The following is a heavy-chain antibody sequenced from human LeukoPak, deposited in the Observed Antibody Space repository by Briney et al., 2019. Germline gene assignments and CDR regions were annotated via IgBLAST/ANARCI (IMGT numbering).Heavy chain of an antibody. Sequence: GGSLRLSCAASGFIFSNYWMTWVRQAPGKGLEWVANVKQDGSETYYMDSLRGRFTISRDNAKNSLYLQMNSLRAEDTAVYYCARDLRFREDFWGQGTLVAVSS. D-gene: IGHD3-10*01. CDR3: ARDLRFREDF. CDR1: GFIFSNYW. CDR2: VKQDGSET. V-gene: IGHV3-7*01. J-gene: IGHJ4*02.